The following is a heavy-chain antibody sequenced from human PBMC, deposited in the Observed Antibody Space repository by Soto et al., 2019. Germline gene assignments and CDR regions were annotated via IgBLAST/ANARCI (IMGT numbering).Heavy chain of an antibody. V-gene: IGHV4-30-4*01. Sequence: SETLSLTCTVSGGSISSGNYYWSWIRQPPGKGLEWIGFISYSGSTYYSTSLKSRVTISVDTSKSQFSLNLSFVTAADTAVYYCATMGTPAAGLYFFDYWGQGSLVTVSS. D-gene: IGHD2-15*01. CDR1: GGSISSGNYY. J-gene: IGHJ4*02. CDR2: ISYSGST. CDR3: ATMGTPAAGLYFFDY.